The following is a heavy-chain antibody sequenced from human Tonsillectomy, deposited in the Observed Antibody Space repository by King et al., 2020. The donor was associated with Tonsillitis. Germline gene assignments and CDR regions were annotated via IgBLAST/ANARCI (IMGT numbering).Heavy chain of an antibody. Sequence: QLVQSGAEVKKPGASVKVSCKASGYTFTDYYIHWVRQAPGQGLEWMGWINPNSGGTNYAQKFQGRVTMTRDTSISTGYMELSRLRSDDRAVYYCARMGLVRGVSECRADYWGQGTMVSVTS. D-gene: IGHD3-10*01. V-gene: IGHV1-2*02. CDR2: INPNSGGT. J-gene: IGHJ4*02. CDR3: ARMGLVRGVSECRADY. CDR1: GYTFTDYY.